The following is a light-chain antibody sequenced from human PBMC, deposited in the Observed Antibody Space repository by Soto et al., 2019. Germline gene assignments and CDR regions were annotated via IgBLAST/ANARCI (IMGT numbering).Light chain of an antibody. V-gene: IGKV3-15*01. CDR3: QQYNDWPPYT. CDR1: QSVSSD. Sequence: EILVTQSPATLSVSPGERATLSCRASQSVSSDLAWYQQRPGQAPRLLIYGASTRATGVPARFSGSGSGTEFTLTIGSLQSEDFAVYYCQQYNDWPPYTFGQGTKLEIK. CDR2: GAS. J-gene: IGKJ2*01.